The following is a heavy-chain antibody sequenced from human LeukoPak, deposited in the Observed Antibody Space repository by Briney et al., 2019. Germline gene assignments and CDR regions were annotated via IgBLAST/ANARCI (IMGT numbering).Heavy chain of an antibody. CDR1: GYTFTAYY. CDR2: INPNTGGT. Sequence: ASVKVSFTASGYTFTAYYIHWVRQAPGLGLEWMGWINPNTGGTNYAQKFQGGVTMTRDTSISTAYMELSRLRSDDTAVYYCARGREEVVHYWGQGTLVTVSS. D-gene: IGHD6-6*01. J-gene: IGHJ4*02. CDR3: ARGREEVVHY. V-gene: IGHV1-2*02.